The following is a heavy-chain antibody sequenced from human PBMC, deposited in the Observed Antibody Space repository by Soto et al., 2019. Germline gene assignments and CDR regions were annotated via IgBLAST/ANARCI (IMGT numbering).Heavy chain of an antibody. CDR1: GYTFTGYY. D-gene: IGHD6-19*01. V-gene: IGHV1-2*02. J-gene: IGHJ3*02. CDR3: ARVGNIAVAAFDI. CDR2: INPNSGGT. Sequence: ASVKVSCKASGYTFTGYYMHWVRQAPGQGLEWMGWINPNSGGTNYAQKFQGRVTMTRDTSISTAYMELSRLRSDDTAVYYCARVGNIAVAAFDIWGQGXMVTVSS.